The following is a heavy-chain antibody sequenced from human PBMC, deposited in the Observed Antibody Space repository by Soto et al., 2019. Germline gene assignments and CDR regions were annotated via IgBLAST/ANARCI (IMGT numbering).Heavy chain of an antibody. CDR3: AREAGYYDSSGYYNRRGMDV. CDR1: GGSISSYY. J-gene: IGHJ6*02. D-gene: IGHD3-22*01. V-gene: IGHV4-59*01. Sequence: SETLSLTCTVSGGSISSYYWSWIRQPPGKGLEWIGYIYYSGSTNYNPSLKSRVTISVDTSKNQFSLKLSSVTAADTAVYYCAREAGYYDSSGYYNRRGMDVWGQGTTVTVSS. CDR2: IYYSGST.